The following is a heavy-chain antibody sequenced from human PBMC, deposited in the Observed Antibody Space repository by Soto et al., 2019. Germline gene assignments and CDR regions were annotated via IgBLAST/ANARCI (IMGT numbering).Heavy chain of an antibody. J-gene: IGHJ4*02. CDR3: ASGYYDILTGRDTKYYFDY. Sequence: PWETLSLTCTVSGGSIINGDYYWSWIRQPPGKGLEWIGYIYYSGNTYYNPSLKSRVMISVDTSKNQFSLNLSSVTAADTAVYYCASGYYDILTGRDTKYYFDYWGQGALVTVSS. D-gene: IGHD3-9*01. V-gene: IGHV4-30-4*01. CDR1: GGSIINGDYY. CDR2: IYYSGNT.